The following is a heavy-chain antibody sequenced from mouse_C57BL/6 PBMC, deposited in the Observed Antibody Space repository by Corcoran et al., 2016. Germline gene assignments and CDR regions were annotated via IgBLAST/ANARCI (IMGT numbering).Heavy chain of an antibody. CDR2: ISYDGSN. CDR3: ARVDSWFAY. Sequence: DVQLQESGPGLVKPSQSLSLTCSVTGYSITSGYYWNWIRQFPGNKLEWMGYISYDGSNNYNPSLKNRISITRDTSKNQFFLKLNSVTTEDTATYYCARVDSWFAYWGQGTLVTVSA. J-gene: IGHJ3*01. V-gene: IGHV3-6*01. CDR1: GYSITSGYY. D-gene: IGHD2-4*01.